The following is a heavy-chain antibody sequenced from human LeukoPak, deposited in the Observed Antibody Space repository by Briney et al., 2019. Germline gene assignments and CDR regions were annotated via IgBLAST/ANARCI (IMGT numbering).Heavy chain of an antibody. Sequence: SETLSLTCTVSGGSVSGYYWSWIRQPAGKGLEWIGRMSTSGNSNYIPSLVSRVTMSVDTSKNQFSLNLSSVTAADTAVYYCARESGSMRWFDPWGQGTLVTVSS. CDR3: ARESGSMRWFDP. V-gene: IGHV4-4*07. CDR1: GGSVSGYY. J-gene: IGHJ5*02. CDR2: MSTSGNS. D-gene: IGHD6-25*01.